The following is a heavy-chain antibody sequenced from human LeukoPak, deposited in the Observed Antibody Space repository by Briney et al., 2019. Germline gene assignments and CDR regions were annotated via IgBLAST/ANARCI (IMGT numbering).Heavy chain of an antibody. D-gene: IGHD3-22*01. CDR3: ARGYYDSSGGNWFDP. CDR2: IIPIFGTA. J-gene: IGHJ5*02. CDR1: GGTFSSYA. V-gene: IGHV1-69*13. Sequence: SVKVSCKASGGTFSSYAISWVRQAPGQGLEWMGGIIPIFGTANYAQKFQGRVTITADESTSTAYMELSSLRSEDTTVYYCARGYYDSSGGNWFDPWGQGTLVTVSS.